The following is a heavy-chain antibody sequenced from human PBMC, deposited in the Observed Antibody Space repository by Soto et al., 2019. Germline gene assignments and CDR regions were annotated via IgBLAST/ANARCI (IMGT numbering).Heavy chain of an antibody. J-gene: IGHJ6*02. D-gene: IGHD4-17*01. CDR2: ISTSGDTK. CDR3: ARDGYGDPYFYYGLDV. CDR1: GFAFGFYE. V-gene: IGHV3-48*03. Sequence: VQLLESGGGLVQPGGSLRLSCAASGFAFGFYELSWVRQAPGKGLEWLLYISTSGDTKYYADSVKGRFTISRDNARNSLFLQMNSLRVEDTAVYYCARDGYGDPYFYYGLDVWGQGTTVTVSS.